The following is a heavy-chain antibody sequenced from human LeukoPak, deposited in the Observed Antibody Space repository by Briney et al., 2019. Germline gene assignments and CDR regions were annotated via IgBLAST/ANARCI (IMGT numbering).Heavy chain of an antibody. J-gene: IGHJ5*02. CDR3: AKVQVFDWLLFSWFDP. CDR2: ISGSGGST. V-gene: IGHV3-23*01. CDR1: GFTFSSYA. D-gene: IGHD3-9*01. Sequence: GGSLRLSCAASGFTFSSYAMSWVRQAPGKGLEWVSAISGSGGSTYYADSVKGRFTISRDNSKNTLYLQMNSLRAEDTAVYYCAKVQVFDWLLFSWFDPWGQGTLVTVSS.